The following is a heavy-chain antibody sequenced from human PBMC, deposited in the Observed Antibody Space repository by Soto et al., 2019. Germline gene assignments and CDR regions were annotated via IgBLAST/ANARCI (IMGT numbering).Heavy chain of an antibody. D-gene: IGHD1-26*01. Sequence: LRLSCAASGFTFDDYAMHWVRQAPGKGLEWVSGISWNSGSIGYADSVKGRFTISRDNAKNSLYLQMNSQRAEDTALYYCAKDIVGAEPSWGLDPWGQGTLVTVSS. CDR1: GFTFDDYA. CDR2: ISWNSGSI. V-gene: IGHV3-9*01. CDR3: AKDIVGAEPSWGLDP. J-gene: IGHJ5*02.